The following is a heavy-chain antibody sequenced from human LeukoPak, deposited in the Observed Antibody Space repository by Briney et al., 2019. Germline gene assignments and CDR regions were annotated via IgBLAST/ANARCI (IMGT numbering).Heavy chain of an antibody. CDR2: FSYSGST. V-gene: IGHV4-39*07. CDR3: ATSPMVRGAMSPLNVFDI. D-gene: IGHD3-10*01. J-gene: IGHJ3*02. Sequence: PSETLSLTCTVSGGSISRSPYYWGWIRQPPGKGLEWIGSFSYSGSTYYNPSLKSRVTISVDASKKQFFLKLSSVTAADTAVYYCATSPMVRGAMSPLNVFDIWGQGTMVTVSS. CDR1: GGSISRSPYY.